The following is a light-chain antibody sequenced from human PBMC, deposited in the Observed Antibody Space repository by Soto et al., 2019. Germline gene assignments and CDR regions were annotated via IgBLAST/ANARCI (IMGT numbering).Light chain of an antibody. Sequence: DVQLTQSPSFMSLSAGDRVTITCRASQGISNSLAWYQQKPGKAPKLLIYSASTLQSGVPSRFSGGFSGTEFTLTISSLQPEDFATYYCQQLYRYPITFGHGTRLEIK. CDR3: QQLYRYPIT. V-gene: IGKV1-9*01. CDR2: SAS. J-gene: IGKJ5*01. CDR1: QGISNS.